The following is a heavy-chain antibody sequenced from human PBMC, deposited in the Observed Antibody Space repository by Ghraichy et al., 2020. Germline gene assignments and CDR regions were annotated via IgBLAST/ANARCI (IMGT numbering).Heavy chain of an antibody. CDR3: TRPPFSGNCGDY. CDR2: SRNKANSYTT. D-gene: IGHD3-10*01. Sequence: GGSLRLSCEASGFTFSDQYMDWVRQAPGKGLEWVGRSRNKANSYTTDYAASVKGRFTISRDDSKNSLHLQMNSLKAEDTAVYYCTRPPFSGNCGDYWGQGTLVTVSS. V-gene: IGHV3-72*01. CDR1: GFTFSDQY. J-gene: IGHJ4*02.